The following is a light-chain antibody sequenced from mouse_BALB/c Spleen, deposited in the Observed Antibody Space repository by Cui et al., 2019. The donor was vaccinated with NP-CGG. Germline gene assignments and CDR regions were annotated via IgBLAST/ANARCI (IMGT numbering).Light chain of an antibody. CDR1: TGAVTTSNY. CDR2: GTN. V-gene: IGLV1*01. Sequence: VWTQESTLTTSPGETVTLTCRSSTGAVTTSNYANWVQEKPDHLFTGLIGGTNNRAPGVPARFSGSLIEDKAALTITGAQTEDEAIYFCALWYSNHWVFGGGTKLTVL. CDR3: ALWYSNHWV. J-gene: IGLJ1*01.